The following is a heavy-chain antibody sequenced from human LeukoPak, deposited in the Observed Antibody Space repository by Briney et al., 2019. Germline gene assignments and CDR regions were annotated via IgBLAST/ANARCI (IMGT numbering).Heavy chain of an antibody. J-gene: IGHJ6*02. CDR3: AKGGYSGYDHDGGPIFYYYYGMDV. D-gene: IGHD5-12*01. V-gene: IGHV3-30*18. CDR1: GFTFSSYG. CDR2: KSYDGSNK. Sequence: GGSLRLSCAASGFTFSSYGMHWVRQAPGKGLEWVAVKSYDGSNKYYADSVKGRFTISRDNSKNTLYLQMNSLRAEDTAVYYCAKGGYSGYDHDGGPIFYYYYGMDVWGQGTTVTVSS.